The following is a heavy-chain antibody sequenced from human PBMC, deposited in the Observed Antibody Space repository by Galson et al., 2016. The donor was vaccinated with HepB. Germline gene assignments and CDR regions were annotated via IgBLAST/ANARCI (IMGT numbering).Heavy chain of an antibody. D-gene: IGHD3-3*01. V-gene: IGHV2-5*02. J-gene: IGHJ5*02. Sequence: PALVKPTQTLTLTCTFSGFSLTTTGMGVGWIRQAPGKALEWLTVIYWDDDKHYRSSLRNRLTITKDPSRNQVTLIMTNMDPADTATYYCVRHYDFRSTHCHRSPFDPWGQGTLVTVSS. CDR1: GFSLTTTGMG. CDR3: VRHYDFRSTHCHRSPFDP. CDR2: IYWDDDK.